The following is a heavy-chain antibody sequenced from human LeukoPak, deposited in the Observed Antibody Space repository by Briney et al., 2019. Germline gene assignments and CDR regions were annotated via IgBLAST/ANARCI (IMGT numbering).Heavy chain of an antibody. V-gene: IGHV4-34*01. Sequence: SETLSLTCAVYGGPFSGYYWSWIRQPPGKGLEWIGEINHSGSTNYNPSLKSRVTISVDTSKNQFSLKLSSVTAADTAVYYCARRRYFDWLPNWGYFDYWGQGNLVTVSS. CDR2: INHSGST. CDR3: ARRRYFDWLPNWGYFDY. J-gene: IGHJ4*02. CDR1: GGPFSGYY. D-gene: IGHD3-9*01.